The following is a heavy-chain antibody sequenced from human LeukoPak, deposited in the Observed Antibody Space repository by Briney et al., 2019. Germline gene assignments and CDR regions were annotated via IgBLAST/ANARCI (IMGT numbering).Heavy chain of an antibody. CDR1: GFTVSSNY. CDR2: IYSGGST. CDR3: ARVPLFQRWLQYDY. Sequence: GGSLRLSCAVSGFTVSSNYMSWVRQAPGKGLEWVSVIYSGGSTYYADSVKGRFTISRDNSKNTLYLQMNSLRAEHTAVYYCARVPLFQRWLQYDYWGQGTLVTVSS. D-gene: IGHD5-24*01. J-gene: IGHJ4*02. V-gene: IGHV3-53*01.